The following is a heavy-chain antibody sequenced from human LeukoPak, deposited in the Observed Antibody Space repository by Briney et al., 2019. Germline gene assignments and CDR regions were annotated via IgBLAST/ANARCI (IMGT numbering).Heavy chain of an antibody. J-gene: IGHJ4*02. CDR3: AKGSPARGYVNYFDY. CDR1: GGSISSGGYS. Sequence: PSETLSLTCAVSGGSISSGGYSWSWIRQPPGKGLEWIGYIYHSGSTYYNPSLKSRVTISVDRSKNQFSLKLSSVTAADTAVYYCAKGSPARGYVNYFDYWGQGTLVTVSS. V-gene: IGHV4-30-2*01. CDR2: IYHSGST. D-gene: IGHD5-18*01.